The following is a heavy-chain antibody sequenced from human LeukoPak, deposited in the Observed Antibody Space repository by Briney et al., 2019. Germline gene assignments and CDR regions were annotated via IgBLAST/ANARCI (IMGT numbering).Heavy chain of an antibody. D-gene: IGHD3-22*01. V-gene: IGHV3-30-3*01. Sequence: GGSLRLSCAASGFTSSSYAMHWVRQAPGKGLEWVAVISYDGSNKYYADSVKGRFTISRDNSKNTLYLQMNSLRAEDTAVYYCARDLYYYDSSGYYPAPFDYWGQGTLVTVSS. CDR1: GFTSSSYA. CDR2: ISYDGSNK. J-gene: IGHJ4*02. CDR3: ARDLYYYDSSGYYPAPFDY.